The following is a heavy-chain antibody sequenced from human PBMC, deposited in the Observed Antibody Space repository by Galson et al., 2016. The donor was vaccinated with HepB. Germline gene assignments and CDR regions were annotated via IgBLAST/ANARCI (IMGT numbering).Heavy chain of an antibody. J-gene: IGHJ4*02. Sequence: SLRLSCAASGFTFENYWMSWVRQAPGKGLEWVADIKQDGSQKYYLDSVKGRFTISRDNAKHSLFLQMNSLVAEDTAVYYCGRDGTGPSSASGIADYWGQGTLVTVSS. V-gene: IGHV3-7*03. CDR3: GRDGTGPSSASGIADY. CDR2: IKQDGSQK. CDR1: GFTFENYW. D-gene: IGHD6-19*01.